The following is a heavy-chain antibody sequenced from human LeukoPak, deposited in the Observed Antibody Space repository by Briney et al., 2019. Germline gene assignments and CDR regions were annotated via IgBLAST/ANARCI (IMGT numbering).Heavy chain of an antibody. J-gene: IGHJ6*02. D-gene: IGHD6-6*01. CDR1: GDSVSRNDAA. V-gene: IGHV6-1*01. CDR2: THYGSGWIN. Sequence: SQTLSLTCAISGDSVSRNDAAWNWIRQSPSRGLEWLGRTHYGSGWINDYAVSLGSRIVVGADTSKNQFSPQLNSVTPEDTAVYYCARGRRVYYGMDVWGQGTTVTVSS. CDR3: ARGRRVYYGMDV.